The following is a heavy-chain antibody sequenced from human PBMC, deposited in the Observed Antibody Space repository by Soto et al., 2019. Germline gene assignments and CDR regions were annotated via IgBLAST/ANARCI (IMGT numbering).Heavy chain of an antibody. D-gene: IGHD5-18*01. CDR2: IYYSGST. J-gene: IGHJ6*02. CDR1: GGSISSSSYY. CDR3: ARLRGYSYGYGNYYYGMDV. Sequence: SETLSLTCTVSGGSISSSSYYWGWIRQPPGKGLEWIGSIYYSGSTYYNPSLKSRVTISVDTSKNQFSLKLSSVTAADTAVYYCARLRGYSYGYGNYYYGMDVWGQGTTVTVSS. V-gene: IGHV4-39*01.